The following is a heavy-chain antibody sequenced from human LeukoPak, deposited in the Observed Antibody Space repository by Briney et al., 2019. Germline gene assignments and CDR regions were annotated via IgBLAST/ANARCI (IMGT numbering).Heavy chain of an antibody. D-gene: IGHD5-12*01. CDR3: ARDLRDSGYDFS. CDR1: GFTFSSYS. Sequence: GGSLRLSCAASGFTFSSYSMNWVRQAPGKGLEWVSSISSSSYIYYADSVKGRFTISRDNAKNSLYLQMNSLRAEDTAVYYCARDLRDSGYDFSGGQGTLVTVSS. J-gene: IGHJ4*02. CDR2: ISSSSYI. V-gene: IGHV3-21*01.